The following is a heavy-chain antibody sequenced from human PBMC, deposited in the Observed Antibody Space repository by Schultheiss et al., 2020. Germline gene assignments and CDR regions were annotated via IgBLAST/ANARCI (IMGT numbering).Heavy chain of an antibody. J-gene: IGHJ4*02. CDR3: ARRFPRAGSYYNFLDY. Sequence: GGSLRLSCKGSGYSFTSYWIGWVRQMPGKGLEWMGIIYPGDSDTRYSPSFQGQVTISADKSISTAYLQWSSLKASDTAMYYCARRFPRAGSYYNFLDYWGKGTLVTGSS. V-gene: IGHV5-51*01. CDR2: IYPGDSDT. D-gene: IGHD3-10*01. CDR1: GYSFTSYW.